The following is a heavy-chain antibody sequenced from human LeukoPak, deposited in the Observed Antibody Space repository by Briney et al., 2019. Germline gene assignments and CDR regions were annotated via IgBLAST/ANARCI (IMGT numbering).Heavy chain of an antibody. CDR2: IIPIFDTP. V-gene: IGHV1-69*01. CDR1: GGTFSSYT. D-gene: IGHD3-16*01. Sequence: GSSVKVSCKASGGTFSSYTISWVRQAPGQGLEWMGGIIPIFDTPNYAQKFQGRVTITADESTSTAYMELSSLRSEDTAVYYCARDSPPLRLHLGELYAFDIWGQGTMVTVSS. J-gene: IGHJ3*02. CDR3: ARDSPPLRLHLGELYAFDI.